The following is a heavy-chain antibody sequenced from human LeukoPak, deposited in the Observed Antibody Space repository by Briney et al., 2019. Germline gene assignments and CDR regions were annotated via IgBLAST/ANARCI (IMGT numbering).Heavy chain of an antibody. D-gene: IGHD4-17*01. V-gene: IGHV3-64*04. J-gene: IGHJ5*02. CDR2: ISSNGGST. CDR1: GFTFSSYA. Sequence: GGSLRLSCSASGFTFSSYAMHWVRQAPGKGLEYVSAISSNGGSTYYADSVKGRFTIPRDNSKNTLYLQMNSLRAEDTAVYYCAKQTTVKGFDPWGQGTLVTVSS. CDR3: AKQTTVKGFDP.